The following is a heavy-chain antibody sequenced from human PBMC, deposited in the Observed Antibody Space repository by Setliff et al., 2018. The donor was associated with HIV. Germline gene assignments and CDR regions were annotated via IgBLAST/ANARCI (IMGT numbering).Heavy chain of an antibody. Sequence: GGSLRLSCEASGFTFDDYAMHWGRQAPGKGLEWVAGINWNSVSRAYADSVQGRFTISRDNAKNLVYLEMNSLRPEDMALYFCAKDYGDGHNWGAFDIWGQGIMVTVSS. D-gene: IGHD1-1*01. V-gene: IGHV3-9*03. CDR2: INWNSVSR. CDR3: AKDYGDGHNWGAFDI. CDR1: GFTFDDYA. J-gene: IGHJ3*02.